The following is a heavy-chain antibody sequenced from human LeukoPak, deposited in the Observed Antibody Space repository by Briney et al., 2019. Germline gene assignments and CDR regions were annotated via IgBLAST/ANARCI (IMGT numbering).Heavy chain of an antibody. CDR1: GGTFTSYA. CDR3: ARKLRLGGNWFDP. V-gene: IGHV1-69*13. CDR2: IIPISGTT. J-gene: IGHJ5*02. D-gene: IGHD1-26*01. Sequence: SVKVSCKTSGGTFTSYAITWVLQAPGQGLEWMGKIIPISGTTNYAQKFQGRVTFTADESTSTAYMELSSLRSEDTALYYCARKLRLGGNWFDPWGQGTLVTVSS.